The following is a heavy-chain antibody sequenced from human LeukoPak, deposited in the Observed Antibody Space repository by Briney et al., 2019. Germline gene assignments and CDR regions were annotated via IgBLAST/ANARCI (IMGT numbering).Heavy chain of an antibody. V-gene: IGHV3-66*01. CDR3: ARDPGYGLGVDYGDY. Sequence: QPGGSLRLSCAASGFTVSGNYMSWVRQAPRKGLEWLSVIHRGGNTYYADSVKGRFTISRDSSKNTVFLQMDSLRAEDTAVYYCARDPGYGLGVDYGDYWGQGTLVTVSS. CDR1: GFTVSGNY. D-gene: IGHD3-10*01. J-gene: IGHJ4*02. CDR2: IHRGGNT.